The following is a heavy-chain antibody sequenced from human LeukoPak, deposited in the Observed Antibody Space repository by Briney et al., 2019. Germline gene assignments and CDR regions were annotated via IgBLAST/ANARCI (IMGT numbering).Heavy chain of an antibody. J-gene: IGHJ4*02. CDR3: ARYETIGVTTGDY. CDR2: IDREGTYI. V-gene: IGHV3-21*06. CDR1: GFTFSGYS. Sequence: GGSLRLSCAASGFTFSGYSMNWVRQAPGKGLEWVSSIDREGTYIVYADSVKGRFTISRDNAKNSLYLQMNNLRAEDTAVYYCARYETIGVTTGDYWGRGTLVTVSS. D-gene: IGHD1-1*01.